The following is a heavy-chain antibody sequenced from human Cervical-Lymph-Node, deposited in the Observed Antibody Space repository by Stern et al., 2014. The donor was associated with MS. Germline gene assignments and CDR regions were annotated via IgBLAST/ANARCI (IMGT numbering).Heavy chain of an antibody. CDR3: ARGGGLVGYFDY. Sequence: QVQLVQYGAEVKKHGSSVKVSCKASGDTFSSYAINWARQVHGQGLEWMGGITPVFGTTNYAQKFQGRVTITADKSTNTAYMELMTLRSEDTAVYYCARGGGLVGYFDYWGQGTLVSVSS. D-gene: IGHD1-26*01. V-gene: IGHV1-69*06. CDR1: GDTFSSYA. CDR2: ITPVFGTT. J-gene: IGHJ4*02.